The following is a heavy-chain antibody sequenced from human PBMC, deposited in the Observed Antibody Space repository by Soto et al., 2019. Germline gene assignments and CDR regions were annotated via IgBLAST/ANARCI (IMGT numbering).Heavy chain of an antibody. Sequence: GASVKVSCKVSGYTLTELSMHWVRKAPGKGLEWMGGFDPEDGETIYAQKFQGRVTMTEDTSTDTAYMELSSLRSEDTAVYYCATTPPRCRGCSGGSCYDSSGYLRSWGQGTLVTVSS. CDR1: GYTLTELS. CDR3: ATTPPRCRGCSGGSCYDSSGYLRS. J-gene: IGHJ4*02. CDR2: FDPEDGET. V-gene: IGHV1-24*01. D-gene: IGHD2-15*01.